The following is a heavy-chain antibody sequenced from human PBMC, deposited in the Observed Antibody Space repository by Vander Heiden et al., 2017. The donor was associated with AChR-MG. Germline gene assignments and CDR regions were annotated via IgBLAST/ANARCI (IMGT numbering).Heavy chain of an antibody. CDR2: ISGSGGST. V-gene: IGHV3-23*01. J-gene: IGHJ4*02. CDR1: GFTFSSYA. CDR3: AKSDDNIWGSYRYFDY. Sequence: EVQLLESGGGLVQPGGSLRLSCTASGFTFSSYAMTWVRQAPGKGLEWVSAISGSGGSTYYADSVKGRFTISRDNSKNTLYLQMNSLRAEDTAVYYCAKSDDNIWGSYRYFDYWGQGTLVTVSS. D-gene: IGHD3-16*02.